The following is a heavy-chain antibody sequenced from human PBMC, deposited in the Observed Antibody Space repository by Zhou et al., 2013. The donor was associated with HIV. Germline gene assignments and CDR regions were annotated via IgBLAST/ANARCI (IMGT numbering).Heavy chain of an antibody. V-gene: IGHV1-46*01. CDR1: GYTLTNYY. J-gene: IGHJ4*02. Sequence: QVQLVQSGAEVKKPGASVKVSCKASGYTLTNYYMHWVRLAPGQGPEWMGQINPNGDAYNAQKLQGRVTMTRDTSTSTIYMEVSSLTTEDTAIYYCARARYYYGSGSYYPFDYWGQGTLVTVSS. CDR3: ARARYYYGSGSYYPFDY. D-gene: IGHD3-10*01. CDR2: INPNGDA.